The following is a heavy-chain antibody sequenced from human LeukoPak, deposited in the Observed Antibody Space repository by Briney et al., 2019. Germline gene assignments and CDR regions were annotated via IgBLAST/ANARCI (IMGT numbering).Heavy chain of an antibody. CDR3: ARDSSSWYGSEH. CDR1: GFTSDDYG. D-gene: IGHD6-13*01. Sequence: PGGSLRLSCAASGFTSDDYGMSWVRQAPGKGLEWVSGINWNGGSTGYADSVKGRFTISRDNAKNSLYLQMNSLRAEDTALYYCARDSSSWYGSEHWGQGTLVTVSS. J-gene: IGHJ1*01. CDR2: INWNGGST. V-gene: IGHV3-20*04.